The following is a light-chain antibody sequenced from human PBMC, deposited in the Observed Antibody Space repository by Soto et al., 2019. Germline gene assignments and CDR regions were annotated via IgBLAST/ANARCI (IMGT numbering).Light chain of an antibody. J-gene: IGLJ2*01. CDR3: QSYDSSNVV. CDR2: EDN. V-gene: IGLV6-57*01. CDR1: SGSIASNY. Sequence: NFMLTQPHSVSESPGKTVTISCTRSSGSIASNYVQWYQQRPGSSPTTVIYEDNQRPSGVPDRFSGSIDSSSNSASLTVSGLKTEDEADSYCQSYDSSNVVFGGGTKLAVI.